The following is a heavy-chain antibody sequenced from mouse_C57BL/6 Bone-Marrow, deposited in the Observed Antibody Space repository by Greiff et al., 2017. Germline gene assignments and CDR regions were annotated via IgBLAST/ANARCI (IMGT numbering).Heavy chain of an antibody. J-gene: IGHJ1*03. D-gene: IGHD1-1*01. CDR2: INPSTGGT. Sequence: EVQLQQSGPELVKPGASVKISCKVSGYSFTGYYMNWVKQSPEKSLEWIGEINPSTGGTTYNQKFKAKATLTVDKSSSTAYMQLKSLTSEDSAVYYCARGLYYYGSSYEYFDVWGTGTTVTVSS. V-gene: IGHV1-42*01. CDR1: GYSFTGYY. CDR3: ARGLYYYGSSYEYFDV.